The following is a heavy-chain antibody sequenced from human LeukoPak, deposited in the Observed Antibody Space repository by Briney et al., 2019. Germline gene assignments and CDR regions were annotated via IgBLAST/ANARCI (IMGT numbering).Heavy chain of an antibody. D-gene: IGHD3-10*01. CDR2: ISAYNGNT. V-gene: IGHV1-8*02. J-gene: IGHJ5*02. CDR3: ARRVLWFGESNWFDP. CDR1: GYTFTSYG. Sequence: GASVKVSCKASGYTFTSYGISWVRQAPGQGLEWMGWISAYNGNTGYAQKFQGRVTMTRNTSISTAYMELSSLRSEDTAVYYCARRVLWFGESNWFDPWGQGTLVTVSS.